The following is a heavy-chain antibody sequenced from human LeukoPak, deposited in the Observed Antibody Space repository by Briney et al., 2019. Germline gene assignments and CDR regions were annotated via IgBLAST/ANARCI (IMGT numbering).Heavy chain of an antibody. Sequence: ASVKVSCKASGYTFTSYDINWVRQATGQGLEWMGWMNPNSGNTGYAQKFQGRVTMTRNTSISTAYMELSSLRSEDTAVYYCAAFGESPQGELNDHWGQGTLVTVSS. V-gene: IGHV1-8*01. J-gene: IGHJ4*02. CDR1: GYTFTSYD. CDR3: AAFGESPQGELNDH. D-gene: IGHD1-7*01. CDR2: MNPNSGNT.